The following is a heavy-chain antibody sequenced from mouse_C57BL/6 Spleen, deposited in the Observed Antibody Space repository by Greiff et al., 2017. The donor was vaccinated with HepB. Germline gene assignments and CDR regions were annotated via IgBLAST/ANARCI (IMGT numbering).Heavy chain of an antibody. D-gene: IGHD3-3*01. J-gene: IGHJ3*01. V-gene: IGHV1-61*01. Sequence: VQLQQPGAELVRPGSSVKLSCKASGYTFTSYWMDWVKQRPGQGLEWIGNIYPSDSETHYNTKFKDKTTLTVDKTSSIAYMQLSSLTSEDSAVYYCARSGDGFAYWGQGTLVTVSA. CDR1: GYTFTSYW. CDR3: ARSGDGFAY. CDR2: IYPSDSET.